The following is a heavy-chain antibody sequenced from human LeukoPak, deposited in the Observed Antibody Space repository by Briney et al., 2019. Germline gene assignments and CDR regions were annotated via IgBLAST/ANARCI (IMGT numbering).Heavy chain of an antibody. CDR2: INYSGST. Sequence: SETLSLTCAVYGGSFSGYYWSWIRQPPGKGLEWIGEINYSGSTNYNPSLKSRVTISVDTSKNQFSLNLSSVTAADTAVYYCARDFWSGYYAWFDPWGQGTLVTVSS. CDR3: ARDFWSGYYAWFDP. D-gene: IGHD3-3*01. J-gene: IGHJ5*02. CDR1: GGSFSGYY. V-gene: IGHV4-34*01.